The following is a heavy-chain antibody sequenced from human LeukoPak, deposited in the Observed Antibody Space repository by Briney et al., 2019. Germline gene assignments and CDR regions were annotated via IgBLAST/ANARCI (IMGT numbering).Heavy chain of an antibody. CDR2: ISGSGGST. CDR3: AKDLDIVVVPAANWFDP. J-gene: IGHJ5*02. CDR1: GLTFSSYA. Sequence: GGSLRFSCAASGLTFSSYAMSWVRQAPGKGLEWVSAISGSGGSTYYADSVKGRFTISRDNSKNTLYLQMNSLRAEDTAVYYCAKDLDIVVVPAANWFDPWDQGTLVTVSS. V-gene: IGHV3-23*01. D-gene: IGHD2-2*03.